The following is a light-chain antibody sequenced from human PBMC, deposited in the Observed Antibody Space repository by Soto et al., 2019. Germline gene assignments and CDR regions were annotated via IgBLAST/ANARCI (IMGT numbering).Light chain of an antibody. CDR1: QSFSSY. V-gene: IGKV3-11*01. CDR2: DAS. CDR3: QMRNNWPLWT. Sequence: EIVFTQSPPTLSLSPGERATLSCRASQSFSSYLAWYQQQPGQAPRLLIYDASNRATGVPARFSGSGSGTDFTLTISSLEPEDFAVYYCQMRNNWPLWTFGQGTKVDIK. J-gene: IGKJ1*01.